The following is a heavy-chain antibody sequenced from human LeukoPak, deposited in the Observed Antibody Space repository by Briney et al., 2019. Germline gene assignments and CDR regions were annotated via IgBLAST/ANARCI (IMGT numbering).Heavy chain of an antibody. CDR3: ARARNRYDSSGYYL. V-gene: IGHV4-4*07. D-gene: IGHD3-22*01. CDR2: IYTSGST. CDR1: GGSISNYD. Sequence: SETLSLTCTVSGGSISNYDWSWIRQPAGKGLEWIGRIYTSGSTNYNPSLKSRVTMSEDTSKKQFSLKLSSVTAADTAVYYCARARNRYDSSGYYLWGQGILVTASS. J-gene: IGHJ4*02.